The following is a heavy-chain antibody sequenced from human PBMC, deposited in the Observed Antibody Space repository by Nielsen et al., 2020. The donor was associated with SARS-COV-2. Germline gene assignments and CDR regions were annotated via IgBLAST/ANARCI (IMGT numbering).Heavy chain of an antibody. V-gene: IGHV4-34*01. Sequence: SETLSLTCAVYGGSFSGYYWSWIRQPPGKGLEWIGEINHSGSTNYNPSLKSRVTISVDTSKNQFSLKLSSVTAADTAVYYCARGIVSSSWYSYMDVWGKGTTVTVSS. CDR1: GGSFSGYY. CDR2: INHSGST. CDR3: ARGIVSSSWYSYMDV. J-gene: IGHJ6*03. D-gene: IGHD6-13*01.